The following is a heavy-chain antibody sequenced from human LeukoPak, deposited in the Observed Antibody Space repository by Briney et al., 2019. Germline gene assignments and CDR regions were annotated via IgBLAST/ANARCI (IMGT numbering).Heavy chain of an antibody. J-gene: IGHJ3*02. Sequence: PSETLSLTCTVCGGPICSGGYHWSRIRQHPGKGVEWIGYIYYSGSTYYNPSLKGRVTISVDTSKTQFSLKLSSVTAADTAVYYCARGYDSSGYHDAFDIWGQGTMVTVSS. CDR2: IYYSGST. V-gene: IGHV4-31*03. D-gene: IGHD3-22*01. CDR3: ARGYDSSGYHDAFDI. CDR1: GGPICSGGYH.